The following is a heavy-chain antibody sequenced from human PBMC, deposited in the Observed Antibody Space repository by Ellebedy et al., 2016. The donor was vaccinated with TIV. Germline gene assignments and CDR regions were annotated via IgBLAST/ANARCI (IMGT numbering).Heavy chain of an antibody. J-gene: IGHJ6*02. CDR3: ATRYCSSTSCIYGMDV. CDR2: IDYSGST. D-gene: IGHD2-2*01. V-gene: IGHV4-59*01. Sequence: MPGGSLRLSCTVSGGSISPYYWSWIRQPPGKGLEWIGYIDYSGSTNYNPSLKSRITISVDTSKNQFSLKLSSVTAADTAVYYCATRYCSSTSCIYGMDVWGQGTTVTVSS. CDR1: GGSISPYY.